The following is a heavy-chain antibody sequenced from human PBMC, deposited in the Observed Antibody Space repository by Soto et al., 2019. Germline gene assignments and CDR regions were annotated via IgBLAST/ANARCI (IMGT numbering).Heavy chain of an antibody. D-gene: IGHD6-19*01. Sequence: QVQLVESGGGVVQPGRSLRLSCAASGFTFSSYGMHWVRQAPGKGLEWVAVIWYDGSNKYYADSVKGRFTISRDNSKNTLYLQMNSLRAEDTAVYYCAREEQWLTSYYYGMDVRGQGTTVTVSS. CDR1: GFTFSSYG. CDR3: AREEQWLTSYYYGMDV. J-gene: IGHJ6*02. V-gene: IGHV3-33*01. CDR2: IWYDGSNK.